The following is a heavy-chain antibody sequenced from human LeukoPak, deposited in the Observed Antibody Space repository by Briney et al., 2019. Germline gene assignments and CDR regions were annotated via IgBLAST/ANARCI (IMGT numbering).Heavy chain of an antibody. V-gene: IGHV3-9*01. Sequence: GGSLRLSCAASGFTFDDYAMYWVRQAPGKGLEWVSGISWNSGSIGYADSVKGRFTISRDNAKNSLYLQMNSLRAEDTAVYYCAKGLGWGYYYDSRLGGAFDIWGQGTMVTVSS. D-gene: IGHD3-22*01. J-gene: IGHJ3*02. CDR1: GFTFDDYA. CDR3: AKGLGWGYYYDSRLGGAFDI. CDR2: ISWNSGSI.